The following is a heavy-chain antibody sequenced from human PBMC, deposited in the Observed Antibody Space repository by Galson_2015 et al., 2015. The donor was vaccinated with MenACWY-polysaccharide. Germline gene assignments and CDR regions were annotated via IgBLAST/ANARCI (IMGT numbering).Heavy chain of an antibody. CDR2: IYPGDSDT. D-gene: IGHD5-24*01. Sequence: QSGAEVKKPGESLKISCTGSGYSFTSYWIGWVRQMPGKGLEWMGIIYPGDSDTRYSPSFQGQVTISADKSISTAYLQWSSLKASDTAMYYCVTTGDGYNSGWFYFDYWGQGTLVTVSS. CDR3: VTTGDGYNSGWFYFDY. V-gene: IGHV5-51*01. CDR1: GYSFTSYW. J-gene: IGHJ4*02.